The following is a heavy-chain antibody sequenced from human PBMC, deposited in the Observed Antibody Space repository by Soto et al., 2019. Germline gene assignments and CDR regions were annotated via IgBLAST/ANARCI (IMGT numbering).Heavy chain of an antibody. CDR3: ARDGTLYDSSAYYYLY. V-gene: IGHV1-69*13. J-gene: IGHJ4*02. Sequence: ASVKVSCKASGGTFSRYTITWVRQAPGQGLEWMGGITPMFGTPNYAQKSQGRVTITADESTSTAYMELSSLRSEDTAMYYCARDGTLYDSSAYYYLYWGQGTLVTVSS. D-gene: IGHD3-22*01. CDR1: GGTFSRYT. CDR2: ITPMFGTP.